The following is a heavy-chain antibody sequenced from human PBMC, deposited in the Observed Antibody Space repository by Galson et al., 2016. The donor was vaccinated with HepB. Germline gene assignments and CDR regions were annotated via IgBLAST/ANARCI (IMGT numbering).Heavy chain of an antibody. CDR1: ESTFSNYN. CDR3: ARTGAPAGPYYFDR. Sequence: SLRLSCADSESTFSNYNMNWVRQAPGKGLEWLSYIRYSGSNVFYADSVRGRFTISGDNAKKSLYLQMNSLRAGDTAIYYCARTGAPAGPYYFDRWGQGTLVSASS. J-gene: IGHJ4*02. CDR2: IRYSGSNV. V-gene: IGHV3-48*01. D-gene: IGHD6-13*01.